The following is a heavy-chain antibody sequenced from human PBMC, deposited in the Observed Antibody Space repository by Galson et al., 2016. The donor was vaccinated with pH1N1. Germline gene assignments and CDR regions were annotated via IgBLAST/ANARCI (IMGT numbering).Heavy chain of an antibody. J-gene: IGHJ4*02. CDR1: GYTFTDKY. CDR3: ATSVEGSGSYYFDY. D-gene: IGHD3-22*01. CDR2: INPDSGDT. V-gene: IGHV1-2*06. Sequence: GYTFTDKYLHWVRQAPGQGLEWMGRINPDSGDTRYTQKFQGRVTMTSDTSVTTAYMELTSVTYDDTAVYFCATSVEGSGSYYFDYWGQGTLVTVSS.